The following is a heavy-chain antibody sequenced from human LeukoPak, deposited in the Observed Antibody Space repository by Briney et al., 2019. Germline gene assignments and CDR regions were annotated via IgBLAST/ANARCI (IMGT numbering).Heavy chain of an antibody. Sequence: GGSLRLSCAASGFTFGSYSMNWVRQAPGKGLEWVSYISSSSSTIYYADSVKGRFTISRDNAKNSLYLQMNSLRAEDTAVYYCARVPPGTMIVHFFDYWGQGTLVTVSS. J-gene: IGHJ4*02. V-gene: IGHV3-48*01. CDR3: ARVPPGTMIVHFFDY. CDR2: ISSSSSTI. CDR1: GFTFGSYS. D-gene: IGHD3-22*01.